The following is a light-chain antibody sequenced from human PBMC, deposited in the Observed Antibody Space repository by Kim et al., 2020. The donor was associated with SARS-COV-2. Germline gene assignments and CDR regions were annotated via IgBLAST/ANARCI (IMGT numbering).Light chain of an antibody. Sequence: GQSITISCTGGSSDVGSYNYVSWYQQHVGKAPKLIVYDVNKRPSGISNRFSGSKSGNTASLTISGLQAEDEADYYCSSCTSTSTYVFGTGTKVTVL. CDR2: DVN. CDR3: SSCTSTSTYV. V-gene: IGLV2-14*03. CDR1: SSDVGSYNY. J-gene: IGLJ1*01.